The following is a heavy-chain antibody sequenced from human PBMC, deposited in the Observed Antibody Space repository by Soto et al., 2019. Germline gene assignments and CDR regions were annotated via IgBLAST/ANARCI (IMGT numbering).Heavy chain of an antibody. CDR3: AREDESSGHAGTFRH. D-gene: IGHD3-22*01. V-gene: IGHV3-30-3*01. CDR1: GFSFNSYV. CDR2: MSHDGNK. J-gene: IGHJ1*01. Sequence: QVQLVESGGDVVQPGRSLRLSCAASGFSFNSYVMHWVRQAPGKGLEWVALMSHDGNKQYVDSVRERFTISTDNSKNTLNLEMNSLRAEDTAVYYCAREDESSGHAGTFRHGGQGTLVTVAP.